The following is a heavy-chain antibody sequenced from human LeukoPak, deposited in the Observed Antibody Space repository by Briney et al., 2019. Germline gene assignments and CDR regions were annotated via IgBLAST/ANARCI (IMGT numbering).Heavy chain of an antibody. Sequence: GGSLRLSCAASGAAFTKYGMRWVRQAAGAGLEYISGISRSGDITHYADSVKGRFAISRDNVQNTLYLQMNSLRADDTALYYCATEGFYYWGPGTQVTVSS. CDR3: ATEGFYY. CDR1: GAAFTKYG. J-gene: IGHJ4*02. CDR2: ISRSGDIT. V-gene: IGHV3-23*01.